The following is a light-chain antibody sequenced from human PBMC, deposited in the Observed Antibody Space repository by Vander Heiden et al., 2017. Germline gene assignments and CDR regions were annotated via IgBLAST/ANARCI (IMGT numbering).Light chain of an antibody. CDR3: QKYSNWSLT. CDR1: QSVCSN. Sequence: EIVMTQPPATLSVSPGDRATLSCRASQSVCSNLSWYQKKPGQATRLLNDGASTRATGIPAWCGSSGSGEEFTLTSSSLQYEDVAVYYCQKYSNWSLTFGRGTKVEIK. J-gene: IGKJ1*01. CDR2: GAS. V-gene: IGKV3-15*01.